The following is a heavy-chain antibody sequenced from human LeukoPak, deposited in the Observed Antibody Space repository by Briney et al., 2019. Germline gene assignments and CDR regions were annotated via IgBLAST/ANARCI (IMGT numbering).Heavy chain of an antibody. J-gene: IGHJ4*02. V-gene: IGHV3-30*02. D-gene: IGHD5-24*01. CDR1: GFTFSSYG. CDR2: IRYDGNNK. Sequence: GGSLRLSCAASGFTFSSYGMHWVRQAPGKGLEWVAFIRYDGNNKYYADSVKGRFTISRDNSKNTLYLQMNSLRAEDTAVYYCARESPGEWMATIDYWGQGTLVTVSS. CDR3: ARESPGEWMATIDY.